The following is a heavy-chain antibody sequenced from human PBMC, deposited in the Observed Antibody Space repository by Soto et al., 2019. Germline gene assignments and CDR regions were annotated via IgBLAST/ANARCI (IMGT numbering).Heavy chain of an antibody. CDR3: AREAAPPSRGWNY. CDR1: GDTYSSYE. V-gene: IGHV1-69*12. CDR2: IVPVYGTA. Sequence: QVQLVQSGAEVKKPGSSVKVSCKASGDTYSSYEITCVRQAPGLGLEWMGGIVPVYGTANYAPKFQGRVTLNADVSTGTTDMELSSLRSEDTAVYFCAREAAPPSRGWNYWGQGTLVTVSS. J-gene: IGHJ4*02. D-gene: IGHD6-19*01.